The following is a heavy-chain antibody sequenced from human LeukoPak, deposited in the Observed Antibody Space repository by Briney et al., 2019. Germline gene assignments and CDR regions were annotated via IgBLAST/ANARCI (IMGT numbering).Heavy chain of an antibody. CDR1: GFTFNSYS. CDR2: ISGSGSDT. Sequence: GGSLRLSCAASGFTFNSYSMNWVRQAPGKGLEWVSTISGSGSDTSYADSVRGRFTISRDNPKNTLYLQMTNLRDEDTALYFCAKGQGFSSTWYADHWGQGTLVTVSS. V-gene: IGHV3-23*01. CDR3: AKGQGFSSTWYADH. D-gene: IGHD6-13*01. J-gene: IGHJ5*02.